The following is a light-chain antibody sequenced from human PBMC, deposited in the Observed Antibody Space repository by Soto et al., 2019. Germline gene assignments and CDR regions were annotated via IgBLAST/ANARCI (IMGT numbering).Light chain of an antibody. J-gene: IGLJ2*01. CDR1: GSDVGGYNY. CDR3: SSYAGSNIYVV. Sequence: QSALTQPPSASGSPGQSVTISCTGTGSDVGGYNYVSWYQHHPGKAPKLMLYEVSTRPSGVPDRFSGSKSGNTASLTVSGLQAEDEADDYCSSYAGSNIYVVFGGGTKLTVL. V-gene: IGLV2-8*01. CDR2: EVS.